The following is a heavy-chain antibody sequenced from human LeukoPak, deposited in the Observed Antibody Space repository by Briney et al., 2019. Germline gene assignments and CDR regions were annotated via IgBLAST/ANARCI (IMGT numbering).Heavy chain of an antibody. CDR2: INSDGSST. V-gene: IGHV3-74*01. D-gene: IGHD2-21*01. CDR1: GFTFSSYW. CDR3: ASFSLGGD. J-gene: IGHJ4*02. Sequence: GGSLRLSCAASGFTFSSYWMHWVRQAPGKGLVWVSRINSDGSSTRYADSVKGRFTISRDNAKNTLSLQMDSLRADDTAAYYCASFSLGGDWGQGTLVTVSS.